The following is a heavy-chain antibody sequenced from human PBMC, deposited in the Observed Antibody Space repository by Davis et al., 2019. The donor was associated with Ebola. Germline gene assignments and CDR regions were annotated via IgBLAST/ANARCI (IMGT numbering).Heavy chain of an antibody. CDR1: GYTFTSYY. V-gene: IGHV1-46*01. CDR2: INPSGGST. J-gene: IGHJ6*02. CDR3: AISDYNFWRGYSNYYGMDV. D-gene: IGHD3-3*01. Sequence: ASVKVSCKASGYTFTSYYMHWVRQAPGQGLEWMGIINPSGGSTSYAQKFQGRVTITRDMSTSTAYMELSSLRSEDTAVYYCAISDYNFWRGYSNYYGMDVWGQGTTVTVS.